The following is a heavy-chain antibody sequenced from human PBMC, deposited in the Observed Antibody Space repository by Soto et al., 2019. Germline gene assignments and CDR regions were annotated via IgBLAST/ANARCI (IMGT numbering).Heavy chain of an antibody. J-gene: IGHJ3*02. V-gene: IGHV5-51*01. Sequence: GEALKISSKGSGYSFTRFLVGWVRPMAGESLDWMGIIYPGDSDTRYSPSFQGQVTISADKSISTAYLQWSSLKASDTAMYYCARTGRYCSGGSCPGVAFDIWGQGTMVTVSS. CDR3: ARTGRYCSGGSCPGVAFDI. D-gene: IGHD2-15*01. CDR1: GYSFTRFL. CDR2: IYPGDSDT.